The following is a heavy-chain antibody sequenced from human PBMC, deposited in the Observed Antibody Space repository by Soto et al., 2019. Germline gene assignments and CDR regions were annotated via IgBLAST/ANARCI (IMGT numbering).Heavy chain of an antibody. J-gene: IGHJ3*02. CDR3: EKGAAAGRALSAFDI. Sequence: GGSLRLSCAASGFTFDDYAMHWVRQAPGKGLEWVSGISWNSGSIGYADSVKGRFTISRDNAKNSLYLQMNSLRAEDTALYYCEKGAAAGRALSAFDIWGKGTMVTVSS. V-gene: IGHV3-9*01. D-gene: IGHD6-13*01. CDR1: GFTFDDYA. CDR2: ISWNSGSI.